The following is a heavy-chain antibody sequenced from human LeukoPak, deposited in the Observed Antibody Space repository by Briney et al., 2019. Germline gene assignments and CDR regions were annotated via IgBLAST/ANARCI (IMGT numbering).Heavy chain of an antibody. CDR1: GYTLTELS. J-gene: IGHJ3*02. Sequence: GASVKVSCKVSGYTLTELSMHWVRQAPGKGLEWMGGFDPEDGETIYAQKFQGRVTMTEDTSTDTAYMELSSLRSEDTAVYYCATVYYDILTGPDAFDIWGQGTMVTVSS. CDR3: ATVYYDILTGPDAFDI. CDR2: FDPEDGET. D-gene: IGHD3-9*01. V-gene: IGHV1-24*01.